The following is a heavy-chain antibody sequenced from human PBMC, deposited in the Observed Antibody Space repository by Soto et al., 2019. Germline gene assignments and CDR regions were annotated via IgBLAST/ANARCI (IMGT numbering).Heavy chain of an antibody. CDR1: GGSFNGYY. V-gene: IGHV4-34*01. D-gene: IGHD2-2*02. Sequence: QVQLQQWGAGLLKPSETLSLTCAVYGGSFNGYYWSWIRQSPGKGLEWIGEISHSGSTGYNPSLKSRITISVDTSKNQFSLKLSSVTAADTAVYYCARGYCSGSSCYRRFDPWGQGTLVTVSS. CDR2: ISHSGST. CDR3: ARGYCSGSSCYRRFDP. J-gene: IGHJ5*02.